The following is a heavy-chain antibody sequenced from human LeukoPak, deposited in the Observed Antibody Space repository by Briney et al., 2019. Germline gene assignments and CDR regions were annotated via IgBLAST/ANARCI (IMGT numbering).Heavy chain of an antibody. D-gene: IGHD5-24*01. V-gene: IGHV3-21*06. CDR3: ARDEGVKVAKITLQF. CDR1: GFTFNTSS. J-gene: IGHJ4*02. CDR2: ISSSSTYM. Sequence: GRSLRLSCAASGFTFNTSSMNWVRQPPRKGLEWVSSISSSSTYMFYADSVKGRFTISRDNARNSLYLQMNSLRTEDTAVYYCARDEGVKVAKITLQFWGQGTLVTVSS.